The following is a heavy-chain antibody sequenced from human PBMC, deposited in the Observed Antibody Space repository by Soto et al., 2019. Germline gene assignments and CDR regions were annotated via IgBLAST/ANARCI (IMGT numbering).Heavy chain of an antibody. Sequence: SETLSLTCAVYGGSFSGYYWSWIRQPPGKGLEWIGEINHSGSTNYNPSLKSRVTISVDTSKNQFSLKLSPVTAADTAVYYCARGRMTLAIGDCSSTSCAGRHYYYYYGIDVWGQGTTVT. CDR2: INHSGST. V-gene: IGHV4-34*01. D-gene: IGHD2-2*01. J-gene: IGHJ6*02. CDR1: GGSFSGYY. CDR3: ARGRMTLAIGDCSSTSCAGRHYYYYYGIDV.